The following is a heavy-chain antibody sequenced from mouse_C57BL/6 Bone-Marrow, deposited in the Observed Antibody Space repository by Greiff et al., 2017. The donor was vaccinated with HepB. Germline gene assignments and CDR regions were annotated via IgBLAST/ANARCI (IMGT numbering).Heavy chain of an antibody. V-gene: IGHV1-55*01. CDR3: ARSGQLRLRGGD. D-gene: IGHD3-2*02. CDR2: IYPGSGST. Sequence: QVQLQQPGAELVKPGASVKMSCKASGYTFTSYWITWVKQRPGQGLEWIGDIYPGSGSTNYNEKFKSKATLTVDTSSSTAYMQLSSLTSEDSAVYYCARSGQLRLRGGDWGQGTTLTVSS. J-gene: IGHJ2*01. CDR1: GYTFTSYW.